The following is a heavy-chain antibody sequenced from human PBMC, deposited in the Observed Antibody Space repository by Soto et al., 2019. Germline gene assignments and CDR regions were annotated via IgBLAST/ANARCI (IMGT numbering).Heavy chain of an antibody. CDR2: IWYDGSNK. CDR1: GFTFSSYG. CDR3: AIYVSSSRSYHYYCMDV. J-gene: IGHJ6*02. V-gene: IGHV3-33*08. Sequence: GGAQRLYCAASGFTFSSYGMHWVRQAPGKGLERVAVIWYDGSNKYYADSVKGRFTISRDNFKNTLYLQLIFLMSEDTPVFYCAIYVSSSRSYHYYCMDVWGQGTMVTVSS. D-gene: IGHD6-13*01.